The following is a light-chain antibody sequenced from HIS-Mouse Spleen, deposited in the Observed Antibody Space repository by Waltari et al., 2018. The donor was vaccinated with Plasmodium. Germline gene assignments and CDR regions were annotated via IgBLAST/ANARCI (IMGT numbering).Light chain of an antibody. CDR3: QQYNNWSFT. CDR1: QSVSSN. CDR2: GAS. V-gene: IGKV3-15*01. Sequence: EIVMTQSPATLSVAPGERATLSCRARQSVSSNLAWYQQKPGQAPRLLISGASTRATGIPARFSGSGSGTEFTLTISSLQSEDFAVYYCQQYNNWSFTFGPGTKVDIK. J-gene: IGKJ3*01.